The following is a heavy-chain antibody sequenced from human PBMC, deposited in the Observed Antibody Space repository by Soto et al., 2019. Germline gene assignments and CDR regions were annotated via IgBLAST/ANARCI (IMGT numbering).Heavy chain of an antibody. V-gene: IGHV3-30*03. J-gene: IGHJ4*02. CDR3: AADEGVGGTLGLFDY. Sequence: QVQLVESGGGAVQPGASLRLSCVASGFDFTSYAMHWVRQAPGKGLESVAVMSSDGSKIHHTYSVKGRFTISRDKSKNTLYLQMNSLSKEATAVYFCAADEGVGGTLGLFDYWGQGTLVSVSS. CDR1: GFDFTSYA. D-gene: IGHD1-26*01. CDR2: MSSDGSKI.